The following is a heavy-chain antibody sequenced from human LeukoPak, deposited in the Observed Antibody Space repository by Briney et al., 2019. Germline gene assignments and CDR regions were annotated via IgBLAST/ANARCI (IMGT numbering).Heavy chain of an antibody. J-gene: IGHJ6*03. Sequence: SETLSLTCTVSGGSISSYYWSWIRQPPGKGLEWIGSISYSGSTNYNPSLESRVTISVDTSKNQISLKLSSVTAADTAIYYCARAPERWYSYGSYTYHYMDVWGRGTTVTVSS. D-gene: IGHD3-10*01. CDR2: ISYSGST. CDR3: ARAPERWYSYGSYTYHYMDV. CDR1: GGSISSYY. V-gene: IGHV4-59*01.